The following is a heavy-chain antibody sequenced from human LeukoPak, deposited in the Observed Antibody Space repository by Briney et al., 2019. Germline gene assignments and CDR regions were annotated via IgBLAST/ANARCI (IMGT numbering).Heavy chain of an antibody. V-gene: IGHV1-2*02. CDR2: INPNSGGT. CDR1: GYTFTGYY. Sequence: ASVKVSCKASGYTFTGYYMHWVRQVPGQGLEWMGWINPNSGGTNYAQKFQGRVTMTRDTSISTAYMELSRLRSDDTAVYYCARAEDYGDYWFDPWGQGTLVTVSS. D-gene: IGHD4-17*01. CDR3: ARAEDYGDYWFDP. J-gene: IGHJ5*02.